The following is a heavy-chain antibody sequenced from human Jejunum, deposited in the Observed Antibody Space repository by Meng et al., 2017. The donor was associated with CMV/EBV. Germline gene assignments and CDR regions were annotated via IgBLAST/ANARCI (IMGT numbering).Heavy chain of an antibody. Sequence: GGVNGNSIGSTKWWSWVRQYPGKGLEWIGEDYDGETSNFNTTIKSRVTISIDKSKNQFSLNLTSVTAADTAVYYCARSYDSNRFYISWGQGTLVTVSS. J-gene: IGHJ5*02. CDR3: ARSYDSNRFYIS. CDR2: DYDGETS. CDR1: GNSIGSTKW. D-gene: IGHD3-22*01. V-gene: IGHV4-4*02.